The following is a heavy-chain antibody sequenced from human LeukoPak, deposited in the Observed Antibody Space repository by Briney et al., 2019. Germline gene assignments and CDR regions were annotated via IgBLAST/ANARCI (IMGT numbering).Heavy chain of an antibody. V-gene: IGHV3-7*01. CDR3: ARDHVGGKYYYMDV. CDR1: GFTFTNYW. Sequence: GGSLRLSCVASGFTFTNYWLTWVRQAPGKGLECVANIKQDGSERSYVDSVKGRFTISRDNAKNSVYLQMNNLRVEDTAVYYCARDHVGGKYYYMDVWGKGTTVTVSS. J-gene: IGHJ6*03. D-gene: IGHD3-16*01. CDR2: IKQDGSER.